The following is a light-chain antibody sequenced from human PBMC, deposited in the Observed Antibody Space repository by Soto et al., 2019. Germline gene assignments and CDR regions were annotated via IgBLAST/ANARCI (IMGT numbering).Light chain of an antibody. CDR1: SSDVGSYDL. V-gene: IGLV2-23*01. Sequence: QSALTQPASVSGSPGQSITISCTGTSSDVGSYDLVSWYQQHPGKAPKLMIYEDSKRPSGVSDRFSGSKSGNTASLTISGLQAEDEADYYCYSYAGTSTYVFGTGTKLTVL. CDR3: YSYAGTSTYV. J-gene: IGLJ1*01. CDR2: EDS.